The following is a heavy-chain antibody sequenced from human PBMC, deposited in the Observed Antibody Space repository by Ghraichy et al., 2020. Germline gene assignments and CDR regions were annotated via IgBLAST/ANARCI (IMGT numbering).Heavy chain of an antibody. Sequence: GESLNISCAASGFTFSRYWMSWVRQVPGKGLEWVAIIKEDGSEKYYVDSVKGRFASSRDNAKYSLFLEMNSLRAEDTAIYYCTRAGGPADYWGQGTLVTVSS. V-gene: IGHV3-7*01. D-gene: IGHD3-16*01. CDR3: TRAGGPADY. CDR2: IKEDGSEK. CDR1: GFTFSRYW. J-gene: IGHJ4*02.